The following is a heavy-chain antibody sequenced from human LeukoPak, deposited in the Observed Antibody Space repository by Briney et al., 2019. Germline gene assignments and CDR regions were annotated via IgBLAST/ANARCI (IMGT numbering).Heavy chain of an antibody. CDR2: ITWNGART. D-gene: IGHD4-17*01. Sequence: GGSLRLSCAASGFTFDDCGPIWVRQAPGKGLEWVSYITWNGARTHYADSVKGRFTISRDNAKYSLYLEMNSLRAEDTALYYCARSMSTVTTRYFDLWGRGTLVTVSS. CDR3: ARSMSTVTTRYFDL. CDR1: GFTFDDCG. V-gene: IGHV3-20*04. J-gene: IGHJ2*01.